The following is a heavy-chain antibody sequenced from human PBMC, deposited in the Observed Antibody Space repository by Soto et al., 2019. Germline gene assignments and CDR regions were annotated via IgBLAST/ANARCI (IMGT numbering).Heavy chain of an antibody. CDR1: GFTFSSYA. Sequence: EVQLVESGGGLVQPGGSLRLSCAASGFTFSSYAMSWVRQAPGKGLEWVSAISGSGGSTYYADSVKGRFTISRDNSKNTLYLQMNSLRAEDTAVYYCAKDKSGYYDSSGPFDYWGQGTLVTVSS. CDR2: ISGSGGST. D-gene: IGHD3-22*01. J-gene: IGHJ4*02. V-gene: IGHV3-23*04. CDR3: AKDKSGYYDSSGPFDY.